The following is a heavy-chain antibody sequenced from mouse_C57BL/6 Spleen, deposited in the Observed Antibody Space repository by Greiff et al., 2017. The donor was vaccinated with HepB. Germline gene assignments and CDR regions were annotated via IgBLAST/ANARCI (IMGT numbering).Heavy chain of an antibody. D-gene: IGHD3-2*02. Sequence: EVQGVESGGGLVQPGGSMKLSCVASGFTFSNYWMNWVRQSPEKGLEWVAQIRLKSDNYATHYAESVKGRFTISRDDSKSSVYLQMNNLRAEDTGIYYCTDSSGYVGAMDYWGQGTSVTVSS. V-gene: IGHV6-3*01. J-gene: IGHJ4*01. CDR3: TDSSGYVGAMDY. CDR1: GFTFSNYW. CDR2: IRLKSDNYAT.